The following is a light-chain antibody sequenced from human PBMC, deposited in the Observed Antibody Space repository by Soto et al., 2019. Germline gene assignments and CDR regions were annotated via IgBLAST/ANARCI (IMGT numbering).Light chain of an antibody. CDR3: QQAASFPIT. Sequence: DIPMTQSPSTLSGSGGDRVGITCRASQTISSWSAWYQQKPGKAPNLLIYTGSSLQSGVPSRFSGSGSGTDFTLTINSLQPEDWATDYGQQAASFPITVGKGTRLELK. J-gene: IGKJ5*01. V-gene: IGKV1-12*01. CDR1: QTISSW. CDR2: TGS.